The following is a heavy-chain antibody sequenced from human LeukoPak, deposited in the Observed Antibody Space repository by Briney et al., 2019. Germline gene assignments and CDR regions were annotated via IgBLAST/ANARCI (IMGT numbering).Heavy chain of an antibody. Sequence: GASLKVSCKASGYTFTSYYMHWVRQAPGQGLEWMGIINPSGGSTSYAQKFQGRVTMTRDTSTSTVYMELSSLRSEDTAVYYCARESMEYSSGWYPFPFDYWGQGTLVTVSS. CDR1: GYTFTSYY. D-gene: IGHD6-19*01. CDR2: INPSGGST. J-gene: IGHJ4*02. V-gene: IGHV1-46*01. CDR3: ARESMEYSSGWYPFPFDY.